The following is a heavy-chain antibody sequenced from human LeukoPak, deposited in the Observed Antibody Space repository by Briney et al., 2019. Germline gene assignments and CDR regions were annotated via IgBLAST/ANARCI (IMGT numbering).Heavy chain of an antibody. Sequence: SGGSLRLSCAASGFTFSSYGMHWVRQAPGKGLEWVAVISYDGSNKYYADSVKGRFTISRDNSKNTLYLQMNSLRAEDTAVYYCAKIEEIYSAAADYWGQGTLVTVSS. V-gene: IGHV3-30*18. CDR3: AKIEEIYSAAADY. J-gene: IGHJ4*02. CDR1: GFTFSSYG. CDR2: ISYDGSNK. D-gene: IGHD1-26*01.